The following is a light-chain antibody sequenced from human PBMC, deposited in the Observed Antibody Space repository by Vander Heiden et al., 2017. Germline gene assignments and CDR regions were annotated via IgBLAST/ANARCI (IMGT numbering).Light chain of an antibody. CDR1: KSSDSY. CDR3: QQRKNWPPLT. J-gene: IGKJ4*01. V-gene: IGKV3-11*01. Sequence: EVVMTQSPATPSLSPGESATLTCRPTKSSDSYCAWYQQKRGQNPRLLIYDASNRATGIPARFSGSRSGTDFTLPISSLQPEDFAVYYCQQRKNWPPLTFGGGTQVEIK. CDR2: DAS.